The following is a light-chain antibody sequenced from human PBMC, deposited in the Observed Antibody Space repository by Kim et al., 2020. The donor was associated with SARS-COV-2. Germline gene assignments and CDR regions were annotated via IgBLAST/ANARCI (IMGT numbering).Light chain of an antibody. V-gene: IGLV1-47*01. Sequence: GQRVTIACYGGSSNIGFMYVNWYQQLPGTAPKLLIYRNNQRPSGVPDRFSGSKSGTSAALAISGLRSEDEADYYCAAWDDSLSGVVFGGGTQLTVL. CDR1: SSNIGFMY. CDR2: RNN. J-gene: IGLJ2*01. CDR3: AAWDDSLSGVV.